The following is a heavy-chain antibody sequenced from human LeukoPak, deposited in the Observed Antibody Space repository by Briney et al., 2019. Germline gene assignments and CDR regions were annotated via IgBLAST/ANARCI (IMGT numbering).Heavy chain of an antibody. CDR2: ISAYNGNT. D-gene: IGHD2-2*01. CDR3: ARARPYCSSTSCYRVDYYYYYYMDV. CDR1: GYTFTSYG. V-gene: IGHV1-18*01. Sequence: EASVKVSCKASGYTFTSYGISWVRQAPGQGLEWMGWISAYNGNTNYAQKFQGRVTITTDESTSTAYMELSSLRSEDTAVYYCARARPYCSSTSCYRVDYYYYYYMDVWGKGTTVTVSS. J-gene: IGHJ6*03.